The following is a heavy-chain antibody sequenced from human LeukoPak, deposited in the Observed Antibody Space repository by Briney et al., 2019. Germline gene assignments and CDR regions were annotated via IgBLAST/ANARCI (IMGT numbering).Heavy chain of an antibody. Sequence: ASVKVSCKASGYTFTSYYMHWVRQAPGQGLEWMGIINPSGGSTSYAQKFQGRVTMTRDMSTSTVYMELSSLRSEDTAVYYCAARITMVRGVMSWFDPWGQGTLVTVSS. CDR3: AARITMVRGVMSWFDP. D-gene: IGHD3-10*01. CDR1: GYTFTSYY. V-gene: IGHV1-46*01. CDR2: INPSGGST. J-gene: IGHJ5*02.